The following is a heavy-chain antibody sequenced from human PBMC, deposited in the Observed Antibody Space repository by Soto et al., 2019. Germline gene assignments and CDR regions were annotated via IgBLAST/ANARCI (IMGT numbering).Heavy chain of an antibody. J-gene: IGHJ6*02. CDR1: GFTFSSYW. D-gene: IGHD2-15*01. V-gene: IGHV3-74*01. Sequence: GGSLRLSCAASGFTFSSYWMHWVRPAPGKGLVWVSRINSDGSSTSYADSVKGRFTISRDNAKNTLYLQMNSLRAEDTAVYYCARALGYCSGGSCSPPIYYYGLDVWGQGTTDTVSS. CDR3: ARALGYCSGGSCSPPIYYYGLDV. CDR2: INSDGSST.